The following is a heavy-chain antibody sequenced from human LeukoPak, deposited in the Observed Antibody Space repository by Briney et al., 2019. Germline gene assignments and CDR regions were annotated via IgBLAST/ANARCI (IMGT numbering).Heavy chain of an antibody. D-gene: IGHD6-13*01. Sequence: GGSLRLSCAASGFTFSSYAMSWVRQAPGKGLEWVSAISGSGGSTYYADSVKGRFTISRDNSKNTLYLQMNSLRAEDTAVYYCAKDLQQEKYYYYGMDVWGQGTTVTVSS. CDR2: ISGSGGST. J-gene: IGHJ6*02. CDR1: GFTFSSYA. CDR3: AKDLQQEKYYYYGMDV. V-gene: IGHV3-23*01.